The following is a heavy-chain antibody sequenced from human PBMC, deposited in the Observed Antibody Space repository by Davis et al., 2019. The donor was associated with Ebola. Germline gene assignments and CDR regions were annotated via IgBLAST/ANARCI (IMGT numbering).Heavy chain of an antibody. Sequence: MPSETLSLTCFVSAGSISSSYWSWIRQPPGKGLEWIGSIYYSESSNYNPSLKSRVTISVDTSKNHFSLKLSSVTAADTAVYYCARDSRWLVPGTYYYYGMDVWGQGTTVTVSS. D-gene: IGHD6-19*01. CDR1: AGSISSSY. V-gene: IGHV4-59*01. CDR2: IYYSESS. J-gene: IGHJ6*02. CDR3: ARDSRWLVPGTYYYYGMDV.